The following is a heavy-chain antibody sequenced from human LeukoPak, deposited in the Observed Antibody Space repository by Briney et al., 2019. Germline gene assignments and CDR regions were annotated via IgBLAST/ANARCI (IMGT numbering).Heavy chain of an antibody. CDR2: ISYDGSNK. Sequence: PGGSLRLSCAASGVTFSSYGMHWVRQAPGKGLEWVEVISYDGSNKYYADSVKGRFTISRDNSKNTLYLQMDSLRAEDTAVYYCALRDGYNLYYFDYWGQGTLVTVSS. V-gene: IGHV3-30*03. D-gene: IGHD5-24*01. CDR1: GVTFSSYG. J-gene: IGHJ4*02. CDR3: ALRDGYNLYYFDY.